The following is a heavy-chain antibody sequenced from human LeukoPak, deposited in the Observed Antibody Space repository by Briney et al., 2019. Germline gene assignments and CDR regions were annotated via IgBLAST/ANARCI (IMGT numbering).Heavy chain of an antibody. D-gene: IGHD3-22*01. Sequence: GASVKVSCKASGYTFTSYGISWVRQAPGQGLEWMGWISAYNGNTNYAQKLQGRVTMTTDTSTSTAYMELRSLRSDDTAVYYCARGMIRGPGPPEFDYWGQGTLVTVSS. CDR1: GYTFTSYG. CDR3: ARGMIRGPGPPEFDY. CDR2: ISAYNGNT. J-gene: IGHJ4*02. V-gene: IGHV1-18*01.